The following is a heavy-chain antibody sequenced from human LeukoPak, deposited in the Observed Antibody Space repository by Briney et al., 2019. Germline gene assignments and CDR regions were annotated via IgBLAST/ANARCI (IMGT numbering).Heavy chain of an antibody. CDR3: ARLGAVAGAFDI. D-gene: IGHD6-19*01. CDR2: IKGDGSST. V-gene: IGHV3-74*01. CDR1: GFTFSNYW. Sequence: GGSLRLSCAASGFTFSNYWMHWVRQGPGKGLVWVSRIKGDGSSTTYADSVKGRFTISRDNAKNTLYLQMNSLRAEDTAVYYCARLGAVAGAFDIWGQGTMVTVSS. J-gene: IGHJ3*02.